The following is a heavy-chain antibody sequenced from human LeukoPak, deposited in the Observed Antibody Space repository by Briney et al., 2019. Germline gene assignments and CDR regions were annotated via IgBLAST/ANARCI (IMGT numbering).Heavy chain of an antibody. CDR2: IYYSGST. Sequence: SETLSLTCAVYGGSFSGYYWSWIRQPPGKGLEWIGYIYYSGSTNYNPSLKSRVTISVDTSKNQFSLKLSSVTAADTAVYYCARGGGSDSSGYAKRAFDIWGQGTMVTVSS. J-gene: IGHJ3*02. CDR1: GGSFSGYY. CDR3: ARGGGSDSSGYAKRAFDI. D-gene: IGHD3-22*01. V-gene: IGHV4-59*08.